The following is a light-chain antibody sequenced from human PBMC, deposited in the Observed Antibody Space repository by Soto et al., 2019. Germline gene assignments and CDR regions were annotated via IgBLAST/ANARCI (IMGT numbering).Light chain of an antibody. CDR3: QQYKNWPRT. CDR2: GAS. V-gene: IGKV3-15*01. J-gene: IGKJ1*01. CDR1: QSVSSN. Sequence: IVMSQSPATLSVSPGERATLYCRASQSVSSNLAWYQQKPGQAPRLLIYGASTRATGIPARFSGSGSGTEFTLTICSLQSEDFSVYYCQQYKNWPRTLGQGTKV.